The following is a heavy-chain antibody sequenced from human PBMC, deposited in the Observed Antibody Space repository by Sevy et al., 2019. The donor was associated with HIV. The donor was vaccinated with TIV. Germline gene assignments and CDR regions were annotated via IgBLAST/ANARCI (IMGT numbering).Heavy chain of an antibody. CDR2: IQSETHGGAT. J-gene: IGHJ4*02. D-gene: IGHD2-2*01. V-gene: IGHV3-15*01. CDR3: ATDSVYCSSASCSYFFDN. Sequence: GGSLRLSCAASGFTFSNAWMMWVRQAPGKGLEWVGRIQSETHGGATNYATSVKGKFTISRDDSKDTLYLQINSLKTEYTDVYYCATDSVYCSSASCSYFFDNWGQGTLVTVSS. CDR1: GFTFSNAW.